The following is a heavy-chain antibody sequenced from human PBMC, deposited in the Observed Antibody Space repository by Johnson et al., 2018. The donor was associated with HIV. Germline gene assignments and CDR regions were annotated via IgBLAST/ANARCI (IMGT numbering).Heavy chain of an antibody. J-gene: IGHJ3*02. V-gene: IGHV3-33*08. CDR2: IRYDGSYK. D-gene: IGHD6-13*01. CDR1: GFTFSSYA. CDR3: ARERIAAAGLDAFDI. Sequence: QVLLVESGGGVVQPGRSLRLSCAPSGFTFSSYAMHWVRQAPGKGLEWVAFIRYDGSYKYYADSVKGRFTISRDNSKNTLYLQMNSLRAEDTAVYYCARERIAAAGLDAFDIWGQGTMVTVSS.